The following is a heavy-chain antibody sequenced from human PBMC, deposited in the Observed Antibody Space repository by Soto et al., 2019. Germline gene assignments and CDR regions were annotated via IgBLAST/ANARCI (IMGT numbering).Heavy chain of an antibody. Sequence: ASVKVSCKVSGYTLTELSMHWVRQAPGKGLEWMGGFDPEDGETIYAQKFQGRVTMTEDTSTDTAYMELSSLRSEDTAVYYCATARASIAARRGGDWFDPWGQGTLVTVS. CDR1: GYTLTELS. CDR2: FDPEDGET. J-gene: IGHJ5*02. V-gene: IGHV1-24*01. D-gene: IGHD6-6*01. CDR3: ATARASIAARRGGDWFDP.